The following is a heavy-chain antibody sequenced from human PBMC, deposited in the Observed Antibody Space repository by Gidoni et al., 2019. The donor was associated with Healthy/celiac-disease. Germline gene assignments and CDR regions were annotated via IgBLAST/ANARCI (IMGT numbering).Heavy chain of an antibody. J-gene: IGHJ6*02. D-gene: IGHD3-10*01. Sequence: EVPLVESGGVVVQPGGSLRLSCAASGFTSDDYPMHWVRQAPGKGLEWVSLISWDGGSTYYADSVKGRFTISRDNSKNSLYLQMNSLRTEDTALYYCAKDLSQVRGVITPDYYGMDVWGQGTTVTVSS. CDR2: ISWDGGST. V-gene: IGHV3-43*01. CDR3: AKDLSQVRGVITPDYYGMDV. CDR1: GFTSDDYP.